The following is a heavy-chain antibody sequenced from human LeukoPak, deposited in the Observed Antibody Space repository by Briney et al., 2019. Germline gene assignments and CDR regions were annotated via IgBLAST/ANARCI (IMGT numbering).Heavy chain of an antibody. J-gene: IGHJ3*02. CDR2: LHSSGST. V-gene: IGHV4-39*02. CDR1: GGSIITNNYY. CDR3: ARGATYYYDSSGYIDALDI. Sequence: PSETLSLTCTVSGGSIITNNYYWGWIRQPPGKVLEWIGSLHSSGSTWYTPSLRSRVTISVDTSKNQFSLKLSSVTAADTAVYYCARGATYYYDSSGYIDALDIWGQGTMVTVSS. D-gene: IGHD3-22*01.